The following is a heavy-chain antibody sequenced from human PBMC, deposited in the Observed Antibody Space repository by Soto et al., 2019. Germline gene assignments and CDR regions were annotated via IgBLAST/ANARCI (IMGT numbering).Heavy chain of an antibody. J-gene: IGHJ3*02. CDR3: TRVLGYNSSWWRHTAFDI. V-gene: IGHV1-18*01. Sequence: ASVKVSCKTSGYTFTNYGISWVRQAPGQGLEWMGWISAHTGNTNYAQKFQGRVTMTTDTSTSTAYMELRSLRSDDTAVYYCTRVLGYNSSWWRHTAFDIWGQGTMVTVSS. D-gene: IGHD6-13*01. CDR1: GYTFTNYG. CDR2: ISAHTGNT.